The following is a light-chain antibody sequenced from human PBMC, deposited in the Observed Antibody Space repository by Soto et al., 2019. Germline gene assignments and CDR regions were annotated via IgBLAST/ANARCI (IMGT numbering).Light chain of an antibody. J-gene: IGKJ5*01. Sequence: VQMTLSPANLSSSVRDRVTITCRASQSISSWLAWYQQKPGKAPKLLIYAASSLQSGVPSRFSGSGSGTDFTLTISSLQPEDFATYYCQQSYSTPITVGQGTRLEI. CDR2: AAS. CDR1: QSISSW. V-gene: IGKV1-39*01. CDR3: QQSYSTPIT.